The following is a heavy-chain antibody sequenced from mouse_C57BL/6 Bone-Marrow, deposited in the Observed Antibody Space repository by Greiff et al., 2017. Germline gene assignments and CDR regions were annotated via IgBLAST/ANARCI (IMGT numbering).Heavy chain of an antibody. V-gene: IGHV1-64*01. CDR1: GYTFTSYW. Sequence: QVQLQQPGAELVKPGASVKLSCKASGYTFTSYWMHWVKQRPGQGLEWIGMIHPNSGSTNYNEKFKSKATLTVDKSSSTAYMQLSSLTSEDSAVYYGAREGGSSGYGFAYWGQGTLVTVSA. J-gene: IGHJ3*01. D-gene: IGHD3-2*02. CDR3: AREGGSSGYGFAY. CDR2: IHPNSGST.